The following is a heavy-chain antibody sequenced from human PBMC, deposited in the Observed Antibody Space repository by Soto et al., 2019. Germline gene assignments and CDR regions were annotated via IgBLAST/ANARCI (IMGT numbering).Heavy chain of an antibody. CDR1: GYTFTGYY. J-gene: IGHJ5*02. CDR3: ARELFVSGSNWFDP. Sequence: ASVKVSCKASGYTFTGYYMHWVRQAPGQGLEWMGWINPNSGGTNYAQKFQGRVTMTRDTSISTAYMELSRLRSDDTAVYYCARELFVSGSNWFDPWGQGTLVTVSS. D-gene: IGHD3-3*01. V-gene: IGHV1-2*02. CDR2: INPNSGGT.